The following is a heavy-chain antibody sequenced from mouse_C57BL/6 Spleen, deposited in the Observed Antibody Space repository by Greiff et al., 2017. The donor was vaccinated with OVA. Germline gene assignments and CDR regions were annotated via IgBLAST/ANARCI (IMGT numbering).Heavy chain of an antibody. D-gene: IGHD2-4*01. CDR3: ARFEGDDYDAWFAY. J-gene: IGHJ3*01. Sequence: QVQLQQPGAELVKPGASVKLSCKASGYTFTSYWMHWVKQRPGQGLEWIGMIHPNSGSTNYNEKFKSKATLTVDKSSSTAYIQLSSLTSEDSAVYYCARFEGDDYDAWFAYWGQGTLVTVSA. CDR2: IHPNSGST. CDR1: GYTFTSYW. V-gene: IGHV1-64*01.